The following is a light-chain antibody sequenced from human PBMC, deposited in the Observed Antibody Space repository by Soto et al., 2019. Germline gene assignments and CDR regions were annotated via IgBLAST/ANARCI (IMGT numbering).Light chain of an antibody. CDR3: QHYHNFPLT. J-gene: IGKJ2*01. CDR1: ETISAD. CDR2: AAS. V-gene: IGKV3-15*01. Sequence: ISMTQSPPTLSVSPGGRVTLSCEASETISADLAWYHHRPGQAPRLLIYAASTRAPGVPARFSGSGSGTDVTLAIANLQPEDFGLYYCQHYHNFPLTFGQGTKLEIK.